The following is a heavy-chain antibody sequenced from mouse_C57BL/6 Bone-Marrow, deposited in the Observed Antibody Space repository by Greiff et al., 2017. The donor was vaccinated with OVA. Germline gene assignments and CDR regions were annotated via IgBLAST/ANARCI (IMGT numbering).Heavy chain of an antibody. CDR1: GYTFTSYG. V-gene: IGHV1-81*01. J-gene: IGHJ3*01. CDR2: IYPRSGNT. Sequence: QVQLKQSGAELARPGASVKLSCKASGYTFTSYGISWVKQRTGQGLEWIGEIYPRSGNTYYNEKFKGKATLTADKSSSTAYMELRSLTSEDSAVYFCAREGYYGSSWFAYWGQGTLVTVSA. CDR3: AREGYYGSSWFAY. D-gene: IGHD1-1*01.